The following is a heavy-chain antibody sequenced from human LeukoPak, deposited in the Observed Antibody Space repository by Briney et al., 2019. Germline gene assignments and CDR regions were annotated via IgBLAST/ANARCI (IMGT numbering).Heavy chain of an antibody. CDR3: ARVRSGIVVVMDAFDI. V-gene: IGHV4-4*07. Sequence: SETLSLTCTVSGGSISSYYWSWIRQPAGKGLEWIGRIYTSGSTNYNPSLKSRVTISVDTSKNQFSLKLSSVTAADTAVYYCARVRSGIVVVMDAFDIWGQGTMVTVSS. J-gene: IGHJ3*02. CDR1: GGSISSYY. D-gene: IGHD3-22*01. CDR2: IYTSGST.